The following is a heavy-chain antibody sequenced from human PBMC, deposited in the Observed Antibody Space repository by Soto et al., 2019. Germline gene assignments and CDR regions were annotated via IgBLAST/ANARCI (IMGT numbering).Heavy chain of an antibody. V-gene: IGHV1-18*01. CDR2: ISAYNGNT. Sequence: QVQLVQSGAEVKKPGASVKVSCKASGYTFTSYGISWVRQAPGQGLEWMGWISAYNGNTNYAQKLQGRVTMTTDTATSTAYMELRSLRSDDTAVYYCARAEYSSSWRGGVRFDPWGQGTLVTVSS. CDR3: ARAEYSSSWRGGVRFDP. D-gene: IGHD6-6*01. CDR1: GYTFTSYG. J-gene: IGHJ5*02.